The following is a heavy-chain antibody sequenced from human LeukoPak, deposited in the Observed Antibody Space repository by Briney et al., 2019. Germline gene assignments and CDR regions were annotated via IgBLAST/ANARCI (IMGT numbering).Heavy chain of an antibody. CDR2: INHSGST. CDR3: ARGLKGFWSGYYILQGPSFDY. D-gene: IGHD3-3*01. Sequence: PSETLSLTCAVYGGSFSGYYWSWIRQPPGKGLEWIGEINHSGSTNYSPSLKSRVTISVDTSKNQFSLKLSSVTAADTAVYYCARGLKGFWSGYYILQGPSFDYWGQGTLVTVSS. J-gene: IGHJ4*02. CDR1: GGSFSGYY. V-gene: IGHV4-34*01.